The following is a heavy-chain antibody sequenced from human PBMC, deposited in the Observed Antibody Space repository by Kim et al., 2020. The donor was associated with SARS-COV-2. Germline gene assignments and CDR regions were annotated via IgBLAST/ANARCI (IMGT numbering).Heavy chain of an antibody. J-gene: IGHJ4*02. Sequence: PSLKSRGTRSVDTSKNQFSLKLSSGTAADTAVYYCARDLAPLTGGVYFDYWGQGTLVTVSS. V-gene: IGHV4-59*01. D-gene: IGHD3-10*01. CDR3: ARDLAPLTGGVYFDY.